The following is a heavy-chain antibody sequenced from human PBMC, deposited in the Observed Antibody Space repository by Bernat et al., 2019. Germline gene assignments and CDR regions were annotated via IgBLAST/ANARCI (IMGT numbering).Heavy chain of an antibody. CDR3: TRGEYGSTIFGVVITFDY. CDR1: GFTFGDYA. V-gene: IGHV3-49*05. D-gene: IGHD3-3*01. J-gene: IGHJ4*02. Sequence: EVQLVESGGGLVKPGRSLRLSCTASGFTFGDYAMSWFRQAPGKGLEWVGCIRSKAYGGTTEYAASVKGRFTISRDDSKSIAYLQMNSLKTEDTAVYYCTRGEYGSTIFGVVITFDYWGQGTLVTVSS. CDR2: IRSKAYGGTT.